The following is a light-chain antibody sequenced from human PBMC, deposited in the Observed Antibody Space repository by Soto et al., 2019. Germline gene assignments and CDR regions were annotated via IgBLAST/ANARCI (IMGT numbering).Light chain of an antibody. CDR3: QQTYSAPQT. CDR1: QIISTY. J-gene: IGKJ1*01. V-gene: IGKV1-39*01. CDR2: AAS. Sequence: DIQMTQSPSSLSASVGDIVTITCRASQIISTYLNWYQQRAGLAPRLLIYAASSLQSGVPPRFSGSGSGTDFTLTISSLQPEDFETYFCQQTYSAPQTFGQGTKVDIK.